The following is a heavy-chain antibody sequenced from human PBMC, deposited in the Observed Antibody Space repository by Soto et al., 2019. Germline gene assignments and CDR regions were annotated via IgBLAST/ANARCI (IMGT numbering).Heavy chain of an antibody. D-gene: IGHD3-16*01. J-gene: IGHJ4*02. CDR3: AKASCRGGTCYFDS. Sequence: QVHLVESGGGVVQPGRSLRLSCAASGFTFSNYYMHWVRQAPGRGLEWLAVMWYDGSSSYSGDSVKDRFTISRDDSKSTLYLEMNRLRVEDTAMYNCAKASCRGGTCYFDSWGQGTLVTVSS. CDR2: MWYDGSSS. CDR1: GFTFSNYY. V-gene: IGHV3-33*06.